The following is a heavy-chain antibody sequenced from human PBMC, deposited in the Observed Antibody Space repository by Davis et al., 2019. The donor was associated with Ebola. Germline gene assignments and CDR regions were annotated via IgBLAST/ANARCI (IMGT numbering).Heavy chain of an antibody. D-gene: IGHD3-3*01. J-gene: IGHJ5*02. CDR1: GFTFRSYW. CDR2: IKQDGSEK. Sequence: GGSLKISCAASGFTFRSYWMSWLRQAPGKGLEWVANIKQDGSEKYYVDSVKGRFTISRDNAKNSLYLQMNSLRAEDTAVYYCARVTIFGVVTAWGQGTLVTVSS. V-gene: IGHV3-7*03. CDR3: ARVTIFGVVTA.